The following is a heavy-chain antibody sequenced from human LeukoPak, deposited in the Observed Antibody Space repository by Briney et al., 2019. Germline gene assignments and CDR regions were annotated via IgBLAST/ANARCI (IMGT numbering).Heavy chain of an antibody. J-gene: IGHJ3*02. Sequence: QPGGSLRLSCAASGFTFGSYAMSWVRQAPGKGLEWVSAISGSGGSTYYADSVKGRFTISRDNAKNSLYLQMNSLRAEDTAVYYCAREFPPPAAMIVVVPGAFDIWGQGTMVTVSS. CDR3: AREFPPPAAMIVVVPGAFDI. D-gene: IGHD3-22*01. CDR2: ISGSGGST. CDR1: GFTFGSYA. V-gene: IGHV3-23*01.